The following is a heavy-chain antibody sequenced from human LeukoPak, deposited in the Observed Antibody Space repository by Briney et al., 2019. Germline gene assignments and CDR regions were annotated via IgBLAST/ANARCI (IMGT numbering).Heavy chain of an antibody. CDR1: GGSTSPHY. J-gene: IGHJ4*02. CDR3: AGASVWAATRAAAGNDY. Sequence: PSETLSLTCTVSGGSTSPHYWSWIRQVPGKGLEWIGYIYYKGSTNYNPSLKSRVTISVDTSKNQFSLRLSSVTTADTAVYYCAGASVWAATRAAAGNDYWGQGTLVTVSS. V-gene: IGHV4-59*11. D-gene: IGHD6-13*01. CDR2: IYYKGST.